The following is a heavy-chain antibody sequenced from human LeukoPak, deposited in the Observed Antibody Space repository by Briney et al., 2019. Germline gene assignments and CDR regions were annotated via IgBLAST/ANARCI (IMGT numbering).Heavy chain of an antibody. Sequence: GASLKISCTGSGSSFATYWIGWVRQMPGKGLEWMGIIYPGDSDTRYSPSFQGHVTISADKSISTAYLQWSSLKASDTAIYYCARRDEVTDFDYWGQGTLVTVSS. V-gene: IGHV5-51*01. CDR1: GSSFATYW. J-gene: IGHJ4*02. CDR3: ARRDEVTDFDY. CDR2: IYPGDSDT. D-gene: IGHD1-14*01.